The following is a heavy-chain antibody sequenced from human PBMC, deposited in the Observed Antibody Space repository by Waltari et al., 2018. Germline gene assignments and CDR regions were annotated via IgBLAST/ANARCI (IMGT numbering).Heavy chain of an antibody. V-gene: IGHV3-48*03. J-gene: IGHJ4*02. D-gene: IGHD3-22*01. CDR1: GFTFSSYE. CDR3: ARDGYDSSGTFDY. CDR2: ISSSGSTI. Sequence: EVQLVESGGGLVQPGGSLRLSCAASGFTFSSYEMNWVRQAPGKGLEWVSYISSSGSTIYYADSVKGRFTISRDNAKNSLYLQMNSLRAEDTAVYYCARDGYDSSGTFDYWGQVTLVTVSS.